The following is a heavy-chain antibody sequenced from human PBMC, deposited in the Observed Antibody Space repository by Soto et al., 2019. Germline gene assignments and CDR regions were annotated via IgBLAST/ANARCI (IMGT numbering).Heavy chain of an antibody. CDR2: IYYSGST. CDR1: GGSISSGDYY. Sequence: QVQLQESGPGLVKPSQTLSLTCTVSGGSISSGDYYWSWIRQPPGKGLEWIGYIYYSGSTDYSPSRKRRGTIAVDTSKNQFSLKMSSVTAADTAVYYCARHDYGDQKPPFPDYWGQGTLVTVSS. J-gene: IGHJ4*02. D-gene: IGHD4-17*01. V-gene: IGHV4-30-4*01. CDR3: ARHDYGDQKPPFPDY.